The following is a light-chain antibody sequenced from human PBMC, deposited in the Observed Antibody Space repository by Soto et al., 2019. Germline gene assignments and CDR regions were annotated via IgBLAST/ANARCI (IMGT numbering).Light chain of an antibody. CDR3: QQYYGVPRT. CDR2: WAS. J-gene: IGKJ1*01. V-gene: IGKV4-1*01. CDR1: QSVLDRSNNKNY. Sequence: DIVMTQSPDSLAVSLGERATINCKSSQSVLDRSNNKNYLAWYQQTPGQPPKPLIYWASTRAFGVPDRFSGSGSGTDFTLTISSLQAEDVALYYCQQYYGVPRTFGQGTKVEIK.